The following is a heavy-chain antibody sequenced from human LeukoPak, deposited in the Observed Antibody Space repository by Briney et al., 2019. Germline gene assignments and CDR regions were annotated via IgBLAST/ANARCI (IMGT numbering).Heavy chain of an antibody. CDR3: ARDTTVHFDY. D-gene: IGHD4-17*01. CDR1: GYSISSGYY. Sequence: PSETLSLTCAVSGYSISSGYYWGWIRQPPGRGLEWFGSIYHSGSTYYNPSLKSRVTISVDTSKNQFSLKLSSVTAADTAVYYCARDTTVHFDYWGQGTLVTVSS. V-gene: IGHV4-38-2*02. J-gene: IGHJ4*02. CDR2: IYHSGST.